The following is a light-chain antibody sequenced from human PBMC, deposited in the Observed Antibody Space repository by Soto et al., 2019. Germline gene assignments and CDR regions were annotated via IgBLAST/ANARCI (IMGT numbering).Light chain of an antibody. CDR3: QTWGTGIQV. CDR1: SGHSSYS. Sequence: QPVLTQSPSASASLGASVKLTCTLSSGHSSYSIAWHQQQPEKGPRYLMNLNSAGSHNKGDGIPDRFSGSSSGAERYLTISSLQSEDEADYYCQTWGTGIQVFGGGTKLT. J-gene: IGLJ3*02. CDR2: LNSAGSH. V-gene: IGLV4-69*01.